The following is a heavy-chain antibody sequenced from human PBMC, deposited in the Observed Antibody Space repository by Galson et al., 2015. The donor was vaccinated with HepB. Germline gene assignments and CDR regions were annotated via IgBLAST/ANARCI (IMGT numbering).Heavy chain of an antibody. J-gene: IGHJ4*02. Sequence: SLRLSCAASGFTCSYDAMSWVRQAPGKGLDWVSAITPSGDNTYSADSMKGRFTISRDNSQNTLFLQMNSLRADDTAIYFCAKVFPEKTDGWYRQALYYFDSWGQGTRVTVSS. CDR1: GFTCSYDA. D-gene: IGHD6-19*01. CDR2: ITPSGDNT. CDR3: AKVFPEKTDGWYRQALYYFDS. V-gene: IGHV3-23*01.